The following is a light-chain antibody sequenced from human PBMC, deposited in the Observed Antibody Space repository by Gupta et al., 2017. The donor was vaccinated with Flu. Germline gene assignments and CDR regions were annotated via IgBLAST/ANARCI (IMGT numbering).Light chain of an antibody. CDR2: DVT. CDR1: SSDVGGYDS. J-gene: IGLJ3*02. Sequence: TSSDVGGYDSVSWYQQHPGKAPKLMVFDVTQRPSGVPDRFSGSKSANTASLTISGLQAEDEADYYCCSYAGSYTWVFGGGTKLTVL. V-gene: IGLV2-11*01. CDR3: CSYAGSYTWV.